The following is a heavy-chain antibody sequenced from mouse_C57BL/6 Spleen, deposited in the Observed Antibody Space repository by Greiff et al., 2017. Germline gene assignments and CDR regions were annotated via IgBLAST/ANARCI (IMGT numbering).Heavy chain of an antibody. D-gene: IGHD2-1*01. V-gene: IGHV1-4*01. Sequence: QVQLQQSGAELARPGASVKMSCKASGYTFTSYTMHWVKQRPGQGLEWIGYINPSSGYTKYNQKFKDKATLTADKSSSTAYMQLSSLTSEDSAVYYCARIPYCNYSWFAYWGQGTLVTVSA. J-gene: IGHJ3*01. CDR2: INPSSGYT. CDR1: GYTFTSYT. CDR3: ARIPYCNYSWFAY.